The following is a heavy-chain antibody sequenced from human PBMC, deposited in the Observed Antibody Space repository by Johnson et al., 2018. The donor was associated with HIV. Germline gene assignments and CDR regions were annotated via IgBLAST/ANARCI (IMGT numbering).Heavy chain of an antibody. J-gene: IGHJ3*01. Sequence: QMQLVESGGGVVQPGGSLRLSCAASGFPLNTYAMHWIRQAPGKGLEWMALISYDGDNVYYADSVKGRFTISRDNSKNTLYLQMNSLRAEDTAVYYCARDAVIRSGWYNVDAFDVWGQGTMVTVSS. V-gene: IGHV3-30-3*01. CDR3: ARDAVIRSGWYNVDAFDV. CDR1: GFPLNTYA. D-gene: IGHD6-19*01. CDR2: ISYDGDNV.